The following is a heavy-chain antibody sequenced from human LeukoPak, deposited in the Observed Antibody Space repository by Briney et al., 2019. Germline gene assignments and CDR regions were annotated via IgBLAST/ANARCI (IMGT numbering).Heavy chain of an antibody. CDR3: ARDESGYSSGWYIY. CDR1: GGTFSSYA. CDR2: IIPIFGTA. D-gene: IGHD6-19*01. V-gene: IGHV1-69*01. Sequence: SVKVSCKASGGTFSSYAISWVRQAPGQGLEWMGGIIPIFGTANYAQKFQGRVTITADESTSTAYMELSSLRSEDTAVYYCARDESGYSSGWYIYWGQGTLVTVSS. J-gene: IGHJ4*02.